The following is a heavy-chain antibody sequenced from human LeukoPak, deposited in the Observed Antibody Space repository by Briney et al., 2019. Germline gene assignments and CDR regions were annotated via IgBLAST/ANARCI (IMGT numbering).Heavy chain of an antibody. V-gene: IGHV1-2*02. Sequence: GASVKVSCTASGYTFTGYYMHWVRQAPGQGLEWMGWINPNSGGTNYAQKSQGRVTMTRDTSISTAYMELSRLRSDDTAVYYCARWPVAVTFGGVIVTRYYFDYWGQGTLVTVSS. J-gene: IGHJ4*02. CDR1: GYTFTGYY. CDR3: ARWPVAVTFGGVIVTRYYFDY. CDR2: INPNSGGT. D-gene: IGHD3-16*02.